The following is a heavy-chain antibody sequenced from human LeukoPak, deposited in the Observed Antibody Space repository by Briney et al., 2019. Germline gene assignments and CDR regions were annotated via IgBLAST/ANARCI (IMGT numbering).Heavy chain of an antibody. CDR3: ARDPGSMVRGCFDP. J-gene: IGHJ5*02. Sequence: GGSLRLSCAASGFTFSSYCMSWVRQAPGKGLEWVANINQDGSEKYYEDSVKGRFTISRDNAKNSLYLQMNSLRAEDTAVYYCARDPGSMVRGCFDPWGQGTLVTVSS. D-gene: IGHD3-10*01. CDR1: GFTFSSYC. V-gene: IGHV3-7*03. CDR2: INQDGSEK.